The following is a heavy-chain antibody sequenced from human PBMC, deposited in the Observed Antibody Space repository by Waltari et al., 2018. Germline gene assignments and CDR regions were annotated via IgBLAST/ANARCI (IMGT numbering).Heavy chain of an antibody. Sequence: QVQLVESGGGVVQPGTSLRLSCAASGLTVRSYAMNWVRQAQGKGLEWVAVISFDGSADYYADSVKGRFTVSRDKSKAAVYLLMNSLRTEDTAVYYCARALYSTSWYQPFSVWGQGTLVTVSS. J-gene: IGHJ3*01. V-gene: IGHV3-30*01. CDR2: ISFDGSAD. CDR1: GLTVRSYA. CDR3: ARALYSTSWYQPFSV. D-gene: IGHD6-13*01.